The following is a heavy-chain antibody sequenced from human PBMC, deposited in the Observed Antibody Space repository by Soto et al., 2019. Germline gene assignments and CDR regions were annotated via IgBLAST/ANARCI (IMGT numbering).Heavy chain of an antibody. D-gene: IGHD3-16*01. CDR1: GFTFSDYY. CDR3: ARVPPWPTSYYYYYMDV. CDR2: ISSSGSTI. Sequence: GGSLRLSCAASGFTFSDYYMSWIRQAPGKGLEWVSYISSSGSTIYYADSVKGRFTISRDNAKNSLYLQMNSLRAEDTAVYYCARVPPWPTSYYYYYMDVWGKGTTVTVSS. J-gene: IGHJ6*03. V-gene: IGHV3-11*01.